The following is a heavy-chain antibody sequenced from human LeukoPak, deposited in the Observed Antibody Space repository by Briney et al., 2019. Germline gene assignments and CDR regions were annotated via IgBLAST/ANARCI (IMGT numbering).Heavy chain of an antibody. CDR3: AGPPQAGPFDY. D-gene: IGHD6-19*01. CDR1: GFIVRDYW. CDR2: INPDGSDK. Sequence: PGGSLRLSCAGSGFIVRDYWLTWLRQAPAKGLEWVANINPDGSDKNYVDSLKGRFTIFGDNAKNLLFLQMNSLRVEDTAVYYCAGPPQAGPFDYWGQGTLVTVSS. J-gene: IGHJ4*02. V-gene: IGHV3-7*01.